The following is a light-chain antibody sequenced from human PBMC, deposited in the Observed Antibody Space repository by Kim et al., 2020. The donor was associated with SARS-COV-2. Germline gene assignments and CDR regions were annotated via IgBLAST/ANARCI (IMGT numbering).Light chain of an antibody. CDR2: DAT. Sequence: LSPGESATLSCRASQSVNTYLAWYQQKPGQAPRLLIYDATSRASGIPGRFSGRGSVTDFTLTISSLEPEDSAVYYCQQRRSWLRTFGKGTKVDIK. CDR1: QSVNTY. J-gene: IGKJ1*01. CDR3: QQRRSWLRT. V-gene: IGKV3-11*01.